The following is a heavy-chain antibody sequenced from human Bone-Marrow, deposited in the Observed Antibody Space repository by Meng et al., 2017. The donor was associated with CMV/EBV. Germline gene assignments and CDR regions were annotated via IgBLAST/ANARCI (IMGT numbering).Heavy chain of an antibody. Sequence: VHRQESRPGLVKPSQTLSLTCTVSGGSISSGNYYWTWIRQPAGKGLEWIGRIHSSGSTTYNPSLKSRVTISGDTSKNQFSLNLTSVTAADTAMYYCARSAGWYAYWGQGTLVTVSS. V-gene: IGHV4-61*02. D-gene: IGHD6-19*01. J-gene: IGHJ4*02. CDR3: ARSAGWYAY. CDR2: IHSSGST. CDR1: GGSISSGNYY.